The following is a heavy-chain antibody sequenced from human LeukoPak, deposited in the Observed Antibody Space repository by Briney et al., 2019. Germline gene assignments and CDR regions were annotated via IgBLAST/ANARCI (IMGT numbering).Heavy chain of an antibody. CDR1: GFTFDDYT. V-gene: IGHV3-43*01. Sequence: PGGSLRLSCAASGFTFDDYTMHWVRQAPGKGLEWVSLISWDGGSTYYADSVKGRFTISRDNSKNSLYLQMNSLRTEDTALYYCAKDGMVRGVKGSDYWGRGTLVTVSP. CDR2: ISWDGGST. CDR3: AKDGMVRGVKGSDY. D-gene: IGHD3-10*01. J-gene: IGHJ4*02.